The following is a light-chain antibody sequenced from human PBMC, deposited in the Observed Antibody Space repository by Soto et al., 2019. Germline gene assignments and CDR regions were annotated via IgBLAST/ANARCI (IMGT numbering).Light chain of an antibody. V-gene: IGLV2-14*03. CDR2: DVS. Sequence: QSALTQPASVSGSPGQSITLSCTGTSSDVGGYNYVSWYQHHPGKAPKLIIYDVSNRPSGISNRFSGSKSGNTASLTISGLQAEDEADYYCTSYTSSSTVIFGGGTQLTVL. CDR1: SSDVGGYNY. J-gene: IGLJ2*01. CDR3: TSYTSSSTVI.